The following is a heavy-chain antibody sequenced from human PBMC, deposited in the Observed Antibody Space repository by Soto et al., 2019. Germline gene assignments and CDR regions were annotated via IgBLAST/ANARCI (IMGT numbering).Heavy chain of an antibody. V-gene: IGHV4-59*01. CDR1: GGSMRNYF. CDR2: IHYSGTT. Sequence: PSETLSLTCTVSGGSMRNYFWTWIRQPPGKGLEWIGYIHYSGTTSFFPSYNPSLRSRVTISEDTSKNQFSLKLLSVTTADTAMYYCTIVRVADSALDHWGQGTLVTVSS. J-gene: IGHJ4*02. CDR3: TIVRVADSALDH. D-gene: IGHD3-10*02.